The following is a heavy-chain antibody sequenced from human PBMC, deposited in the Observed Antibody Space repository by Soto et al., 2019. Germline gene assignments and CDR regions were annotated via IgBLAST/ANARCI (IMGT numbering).Heavy chain of an antibody. Sequence: SETLSLTCAVNGGSFSGFYWSWIRQPPGKGLEWIGEFNHGGSTSYNPSLKSRVAISTDTSKSQVSLTLTSVTAADTAIYYCARDIVVVPAAITGFYYYGMDVWGQGTTVTV. CDR3: ARDIVVVPAAITGFYYYGMDV. D-gene: IGHD2-2*02. CDR1: GGSFSGFY. J-gene: IGHJ6*02. CDR2: FNHGGST. V-gene: IGHV4-34*01.